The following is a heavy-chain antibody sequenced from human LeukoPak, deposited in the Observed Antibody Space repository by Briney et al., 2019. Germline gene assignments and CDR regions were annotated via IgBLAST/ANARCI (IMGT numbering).Heavy chain of an antibody. Sequence: PGGSLRLSCEASGFTVSSNFMNWVRQAPGKGLEWVANIKQDGSEKYYVDSVKGRFTISRDNAKNSLYLQMNSLRAEDTAVYYCARDQGTHDYWGQGTLVTVSS. V-gene: IGHV3-7*05. CDR2: IKQDGSEK. CDR1: GFTVSSNF. CDR3: ARDQGTHDY. J-gene: IGHJ4*02.